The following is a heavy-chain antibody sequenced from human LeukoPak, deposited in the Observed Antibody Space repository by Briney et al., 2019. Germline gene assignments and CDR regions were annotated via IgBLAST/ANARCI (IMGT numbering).Heavy chain of an antibody. V-gene: IGHV3-30*02. CDR3: AKDMVGYGDLFDY. D-gene: IGHD4-17*01. CDR2: IRYDGSNK. J-gene: IGHJ4*02. Sequence: PGGSLRLSCAASGFTFSSYGMHWVRQAPGKGLEWVAFIRYDGSNKYYADSVKGRFTISRDNSKNTLYLQMNSLRAEETAVYYCAKDMVGYGDLFDYWGQGTLVTVSS. CDR1: GFTFSSYG.